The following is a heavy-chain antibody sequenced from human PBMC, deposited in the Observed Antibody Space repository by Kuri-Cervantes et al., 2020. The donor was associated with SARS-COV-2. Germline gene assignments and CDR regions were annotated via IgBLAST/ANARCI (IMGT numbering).Heavy chain of an antibody. J-gene: IGHJ2*01. CDR3: VTSKYWYFDL. Sequence: SGPTLVKPTQTLTLTCTFSGFSLSTSGVAVGWIRQPPGKALEWLALVYWDDDKRYGPSLKSRLTITKDTSKNQVVLTMTNMDPVDTATYYCVTSKYWYFDLWGRGTLVTVSS. CDR2: VYWDDDK. V-gene: IGHV2-5*05. CDR1: GFSLSTSGVA.